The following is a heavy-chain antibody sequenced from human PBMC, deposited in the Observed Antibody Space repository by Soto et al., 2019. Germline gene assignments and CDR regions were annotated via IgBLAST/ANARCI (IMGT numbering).Heavy chain of an antibody. Sequence: SGTTLVNPTQTLTLTCTFSGFSLSTSGVGVGWIRQPPGKALEWLALIYWNDDKRYSPSLKSRLTITKDTSKNQVVLTMTNMDPVDTATYYCAHRYYDILTGYQGAFDIWGQVTMVTVSS. D-gene: IGHD3-9*01. CDR2: IYWNDDK. J-gene: IGHJ3*02. V-gene: IGHV2-5*01. CDR3: AHRYYDILTGYQGAFDI. CDR1: GFSLSTSGVG.